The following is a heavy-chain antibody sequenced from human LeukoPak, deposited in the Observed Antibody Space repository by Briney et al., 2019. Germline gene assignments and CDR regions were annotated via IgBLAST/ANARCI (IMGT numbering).Heavy chain of an antibody. J-gene: IGHJ1*01. CDR2: ISGSGGST. Sequence: GGSLRLSCAASGFTFSSYDMSWVRQAPGKGLEWVSAISGSGGSTYYADSVKGRFTISRDNSKNTLYLQMNSLRAEDTAVYYCAKVLYSGSYYFQYLQHWGQGTLVTVSS. CDR3: AKVLYSGSYYFQYLQH. V-gene: IGHV3-23*01. D-gene: IGHD1-26*01. CDR1: GFTFSSYD.